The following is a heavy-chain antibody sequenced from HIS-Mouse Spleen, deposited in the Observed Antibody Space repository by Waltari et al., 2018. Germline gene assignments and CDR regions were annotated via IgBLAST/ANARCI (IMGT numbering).Heavy chain of an antibody. J-gene: IGHJ5*02. D-gene: IGHD3-3*01. V-gene: IGHV4-31*03. CDR3: ARSPYYDFWSGYSDNWFDP. Sequence: QVQLQESGPGLVKPSQPLSLTCTVSGASLRSGGSYWTWLRQPPGPGLEWIGYIYYSGSTYYNQSLKSRVTISVDTSKNQFSLKLSSVTAADTAVYYCARSPYYDFWSGYSDNWFDPWGQGTLVTVSS. CDR2: IYYSGST. CDR1: GASLRSGGSY.